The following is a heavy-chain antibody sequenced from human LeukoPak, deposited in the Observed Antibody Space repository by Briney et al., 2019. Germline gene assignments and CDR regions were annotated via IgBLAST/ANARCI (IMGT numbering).Heavy chain of an antibody. Sequence: GGSLRLSCAASGFTVSSNYMSWVRQAPGKGLEWVSVIYSGGSTYYADSVKGRFTTSRDNSKNTLYLQMNSLRAEDTAVYYCARDCSSTSCHFYGMDVWGQGTTVTVSS. CDR1: GFTVSSNY. CDR2: IYSGGST. V-gene: IGHV3-53*01. CDR3: ARDCSSTSCHFYGMDV. J-gene: IGHJ6*02. D-gene: IGHD2-2*01.